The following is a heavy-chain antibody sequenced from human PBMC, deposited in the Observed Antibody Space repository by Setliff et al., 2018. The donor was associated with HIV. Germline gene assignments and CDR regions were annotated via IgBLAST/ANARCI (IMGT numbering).Heavy chain of an antibody. CDR3: ARVYSRSWFFFDH. CDR1: AGSISSSSYY. J-gene: IGHJ4*02. D-gene: IGHD6-13*01. CDR2: IFYTSGST. V-gene: IGHV4-61*05. Sequence: SETLSLTCNVSAGSISSSSYYWGWIRQSPGKGLEWIGYIFYTSGSTNYNPSLESRVTLSIDTSNNQFSLKLTSVTAADTAVYYCARVYSRSWFFFDHWGQGILVTVSS.